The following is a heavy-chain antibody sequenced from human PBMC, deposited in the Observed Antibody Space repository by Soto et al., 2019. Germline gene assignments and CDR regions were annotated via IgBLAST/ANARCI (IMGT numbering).Heavy chain of an antibody. CDR1: GGSISSYY. CDR3: ARRYGDYFDY. V-gene: IGHV4-59*08. D-gene: IGHD4-17*01. CDR2: IYYSGST. J-gene: IGHJ4*02. Sequence: QVQLQESGPGLVKPSETLSLTCTVSGGSISSYYWSWIRQPPGKGLEWIGYIYYSGSTNYNPSLRSRVTISVDTSKYQSSLKLSSVTAADTAVYYCARRYGDYFDYWGQGTLVTVSS.